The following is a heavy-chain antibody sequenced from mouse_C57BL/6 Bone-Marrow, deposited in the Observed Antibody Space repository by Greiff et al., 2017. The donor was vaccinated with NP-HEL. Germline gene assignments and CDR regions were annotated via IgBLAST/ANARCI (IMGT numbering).Heavy chain of an antibody. Sequence: EVMLVESGGGLVKPGGSLKLSCAASGFTFSSYAMSWVRQTPEKRLEWVATISDGGSYTYYPDNVTGRFTISRDNAKNNLYLQMSHLKSEDTAMYYCAREGDYYGSRWYFDVWGTGTTVTVSS. CDR1: GFTFSSYA. CDR3: AREGDYYGSRWYFDV. V-gene: IGHV5-4*01. CDR2: ISDGGSYT. J-gene: IGHJ1*03. D-gene: IGHD1-1*01.